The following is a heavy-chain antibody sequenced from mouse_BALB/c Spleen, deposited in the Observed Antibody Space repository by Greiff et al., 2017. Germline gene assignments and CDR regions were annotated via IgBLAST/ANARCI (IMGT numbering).Heavy chain of an antibody. Sequence: EVQLQQSGTVLARPGASVKMSCKASGYTFTSYWMHWVKQRPGQGLEWIGAIYPGNSDTSYNQKFKGKAKLTAVTSTSTAYMELSSLTNEDSAVYYCTRKKTYYGNPGYYFDYWGQGTTLTVSS. J-gene: IGHJ2*01. V-gene: IGHV1-5*01. CDR3: TRKKTYYGNPGYYFDY. CDR1: GYTFTSYW. CDR2: IYPGNSDT. D-gene: IGHD2-10*01.